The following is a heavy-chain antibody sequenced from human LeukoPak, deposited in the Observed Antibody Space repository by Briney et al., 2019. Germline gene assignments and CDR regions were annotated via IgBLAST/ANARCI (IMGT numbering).Heavy chain of an antibody. D-gene: IGHD3-3*01. Sequence: ASVKVSCKASGYTFTSHYIYWVRQAPGQGLEWMGVINPSGGSTNSAQKFQGRVTMTRNTSISTAYMELSSLRSEDTAVYYCARFSSEWSPDYWGQGTLVTVSS. CDR2: INPSGGST. CDR1: GYTFTSHY. J-gene: IGHJ4*02. V-gene: IGHV1-46*01. CDR3: ARFSSEWSPDY.